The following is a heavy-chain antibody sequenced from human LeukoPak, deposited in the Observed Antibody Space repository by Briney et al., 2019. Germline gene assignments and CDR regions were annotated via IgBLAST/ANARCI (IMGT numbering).Heavy chain of an antibody. CDR1: GFTFSSYA. Sequence: GGSLRLSSSASGFTFSSYAMHWVRQAPGKGLEYVSAISSNGGSTYYADSVKGRFTISRDNSKNTLYLQMSSLRAEDTAVYYCVKSLGYCSTTSSYGYWGQGTLVTVSS. J-gene: IGHJ4*02. D-gene: IGHD2-2*01. CDR2: ISSNGGST. V-gene: IGHV3-64D*06. CDR3: VKSLGYCSTTSSYGY.